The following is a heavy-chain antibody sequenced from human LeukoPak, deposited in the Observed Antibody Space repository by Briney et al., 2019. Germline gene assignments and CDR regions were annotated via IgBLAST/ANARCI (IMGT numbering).Heavy chain of an antibody. D-gene: IGHD6-19*01. V-gene: IGHV3-30*18. CDR3: AKEQSSGWYRTADY. J-gene: IGHJ4*02. Sequence: GGSLRLSCVASGFTFETHDMHWVRRAPGKGLECVGVASRDGASQNYGDSVEGRFTISRDQSDNTLFLQMNSLRPEDTAIYYCAKEQSSGWYRTADYWGQGTLVTVSS. CDR2: ASRDGASQ. CDR1: GFTFETHD.